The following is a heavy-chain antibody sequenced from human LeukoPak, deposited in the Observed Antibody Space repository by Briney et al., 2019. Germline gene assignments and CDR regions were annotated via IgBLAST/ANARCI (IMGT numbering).Heavy chain of an antibody. CDR1: GFTFSNYA. CDR3: AKDHPIYVAFDY. J-gene: IGHJ4*02. V-gene: IGHV3-30*02. CDR2: IRYDGSNK. D-gene: IGHD3-16*01. Sequence: PGGSLRLSCAASGFTFSNYAMHWVRQAPGKGLEWVAFIRYDGSNKYYADSVKGRFTISRDNSKNTLYVQMTSLRPEDTAVYYCAKDHPIYVAFDYWGQGTLVTVSS.